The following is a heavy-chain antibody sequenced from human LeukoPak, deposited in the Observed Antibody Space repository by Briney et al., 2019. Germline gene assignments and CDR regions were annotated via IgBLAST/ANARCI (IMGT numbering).Heavy chain of an antibody. J-gene: IGHJ6*03. Sequence: GGSLRLSCAASGFTFSSYWMSWVRQASGKGLEWVANIKQDGSEKYYVDSVKGRFTISRDNAKNSLYLQMNSLRAEDTAVYYRARDVVAGGWYVGYYYYYMDVWGKGTTVTVSS. CDR2: IKQDGSEK. V-gene: IGHV3-7*01. CDR1: GFTFSSYW. D-gene: IGHD6-19*01. CDR3: ARDVVAGGWYVGYYYYYMDV.